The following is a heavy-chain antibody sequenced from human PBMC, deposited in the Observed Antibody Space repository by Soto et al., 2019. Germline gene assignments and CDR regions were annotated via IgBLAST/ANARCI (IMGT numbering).Heavy chain of an antibody. CDR3: TRFLAARFDF. CDR1: GFSVGIYG. CDR2: IRNKGYGEST. Sequence: WSLRLACTGSGFSVGIYGMSWVRQAPGKGLEYIGLIRNKGYGESTEYAASVKGRFTISRDDSKNIVYLQMNSLKAEGTGVYFCTRFLAARFDFWGQGTLVTVSS. V-gene: IGHV3-49*04. J-gene: IGHJ4*02. D-gene: IGHD6-13*01.